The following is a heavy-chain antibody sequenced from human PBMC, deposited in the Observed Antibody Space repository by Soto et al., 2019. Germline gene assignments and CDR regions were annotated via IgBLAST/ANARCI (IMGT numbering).Heavy chain of an antibody. J-gene: IGHJ6*02. D-gene: IGHD1-1*01. Sequence: TLSLTCTVSGDSISSDYYHWTWIRQSPGKGLEWIGYIHHSGSILYNPSLKSRVTISVDTSKNQFSLHLTSVTAADTAVYFCAREDDGGGSLDVWGQGTTVTVSS. V-gene: IGHV4-30-4*08. CDR2: IHHSGSI. CDR1: GDSISSDYYH. CDR3: AREDDGGGSLDV.